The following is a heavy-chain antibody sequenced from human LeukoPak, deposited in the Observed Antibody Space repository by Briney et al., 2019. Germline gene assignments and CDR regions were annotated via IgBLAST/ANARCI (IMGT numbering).Heavy chain of an antibody. D-gene: IGHD6-13*01. CDR1: GGTFSSYA. J-gene: IGHJ4*02. CDR2: IIPIFGTA. V-gene: IGHV1-69*13. CDR3: AREGSSWYGYFDY. Sequence: SVKVSCKASGGTFSSYAISWVRQAPGQGLEWMGGIIPIFGTANYAQKFQGRVTITADESTSTAYMELSSLRSEDTAVYYCAREGSSWYGYFDYWGQGTLVTVSS.